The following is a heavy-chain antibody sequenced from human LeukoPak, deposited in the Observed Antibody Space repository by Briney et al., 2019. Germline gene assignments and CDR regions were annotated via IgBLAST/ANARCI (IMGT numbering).Heavy chain of an antibody. CDR2: VYYTWST. Sequence: SETLSLTCSVSGGSVSNYYWSWIRKPPGKGLEWIGYVYYTWSTNYNPSLKSRVTMFEDKSKNQFSLRLYSVTVADTAVYYCARHFAYSSSSYFDYWGQGSLVTVSS. J-gene: IGHJ4*02. D-gene: IGHD6-6*01. CDR1: GGSVSNYY. V-gene: IGHV4-59*08. CDR3: ARHFAYSSSSYFDY.